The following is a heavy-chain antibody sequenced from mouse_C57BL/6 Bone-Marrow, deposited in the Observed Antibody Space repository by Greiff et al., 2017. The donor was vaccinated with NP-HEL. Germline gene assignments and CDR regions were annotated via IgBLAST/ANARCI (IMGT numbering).Heavy chain of an antibody. CDR3: ARYRNYYGSSYWYVDV. CDR2: INPNNGGT. Sequence: EVQLQQSGPELVKPGASVKISCKASGYTFTDYYMNWVKQSHGKSLEWIGDINPNNGGTSYNQKFKGKATLTVDKSSSTAYMELRSLTSEESAVYYCARYRNYYGSSYWYVDVWGKGTTVTVAS. CDR1: GYTFTDYY. D-gene: IGHD1-1*01. J-gene: IGHJ1*03. V-gene: IGHV1-26*01.